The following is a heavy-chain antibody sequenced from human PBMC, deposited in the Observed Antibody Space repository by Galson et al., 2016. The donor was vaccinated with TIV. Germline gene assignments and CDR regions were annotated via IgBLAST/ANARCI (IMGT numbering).Heavy chain of an antibody. Sequence: SVKVSCKASGGAFISHGISWVRQAPGQGLEWMGGIIPIFGLANYAQKSQGRFTITADDSTRTAYMELSSLRFDDTAVYYCARGGSTVTRPFDYWGQGTLVRVSS. V-gene: IGHV1-69*13. CDR3: ARGGSTVTRPFDY. J-gene: IGHJ4*02. D-gene: IGHD4-17*01. CDR2: IIPIFGLA. CDR1: GGAFISHG.